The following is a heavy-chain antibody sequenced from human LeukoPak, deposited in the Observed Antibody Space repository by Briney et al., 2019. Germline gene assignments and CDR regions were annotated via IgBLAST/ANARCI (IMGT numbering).Heavy chain of an antibody. Sequence: SVKVSCKASGYTFTSYYMHWVRQAPGQGLEWMGGIIPIFGTANYAQKFQGRVTITTDESTSTAYMELSSLRSEDTAVYYCARGAQLRYFDWLLFGWGQGTLVTVSS. V-gene: IGHV1-69*05. CDR1: GYTFTSYY. J-gene: IGHJ4*02. CDR3: ARGAQLRYFDWLLFG. D-gene: IGHD3-9*01. CDR2: IIPIFGTA.